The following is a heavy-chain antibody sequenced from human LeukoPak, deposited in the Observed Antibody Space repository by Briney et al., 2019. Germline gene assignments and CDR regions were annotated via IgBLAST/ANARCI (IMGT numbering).Heavy chain of an antibody. CDR2: INPSGGST. CDR1: GYTFTSYD. Sequence: PGASVKVSCKASGYTFTSYDINWVRQATGQGLEWMGIINPSGGSTSYAQKFQGRVTMTRDTSTSTVYMELSSLRSEDTAVYYCARARKGSYSDYWGQGTLVTVSS. D-gene: IGHD1-14*01. CDR3: ARARKGSYSDY. V-gene: IGHV1-46*01. J-gene: IGHJ4*02.